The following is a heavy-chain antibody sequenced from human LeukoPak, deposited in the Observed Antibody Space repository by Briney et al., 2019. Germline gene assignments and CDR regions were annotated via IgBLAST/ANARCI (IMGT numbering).Heavy chain of an antibody. CDR2: IYTSGST. D-gene: IGHD3-22*01. J-gene: IGHJ4*02. Sequence: SQTLSLTCTVSGGSISSGSYYWSWIRQPAGKGLEWIGRIYTSGSTYYNPSLKSRVTISVDPSKNQFSLKPSSVTAAGTGVYYGARDGEYYDSSGIDYWRQGTLVTVSS. CDR1: GGSISSGSYY. V-gene: IGHV4-61*02. CDR3: ARDGEYYDSSGIDY.